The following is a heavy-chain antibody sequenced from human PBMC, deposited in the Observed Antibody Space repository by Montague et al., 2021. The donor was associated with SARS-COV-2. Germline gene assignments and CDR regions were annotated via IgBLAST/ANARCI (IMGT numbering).Heavy chain of an antibody. V-gene: IGHV3-30*04. CDR3: ARTTGTTAFDI. D-gene: IGHD1-1*01. Sequence: SLRLSCAASGFTFSSYAMHWVRQAPGKGLEWVAVISYDGSNKYYADSVKGRFTISRDNSKNTLYLQMNSLRVEVTAVYHCARTTGTTAFDIWGQGTMVTVSS. CDR1: GFTFSSYA. J-gene: IGHJ3*02. CDR2: ISYDGSNK.